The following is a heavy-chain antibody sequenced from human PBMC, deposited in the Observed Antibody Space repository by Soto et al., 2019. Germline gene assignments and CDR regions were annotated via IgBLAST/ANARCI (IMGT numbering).Heavy chain of an antibody. J-gene: IGHJ3*02. CDR2: FFIGGNT. CDR1: GGSISSSTYY. V-gene: IGHV4-39*07. Sequence: SETLSLTCTVSGGSISSSTYYWGWMRQPPGKGLEWIASFFIGGNTYYNPSLKSRVTISVDTSKNQFSLKLSSVTAADTAVYYCARGGSYDAFDIWGQGTMVTVSS. D-gene: IGHD1-26*01. CDR3: ARGGSYDAFDI.